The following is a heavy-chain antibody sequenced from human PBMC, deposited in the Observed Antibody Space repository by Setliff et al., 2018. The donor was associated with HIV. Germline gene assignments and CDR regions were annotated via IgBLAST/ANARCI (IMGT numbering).Heavy chain of an antibody. J-gene: IGHJ4*02. CDR1: GYTFTSYY. V-gene: IGHV1-46*01. CDR2: INPSGGST. D-gene: IGHD3-10*01. CDR3: AKVMSITMVRGALGN. Sequence: ASVKVSCKASGYTFTSYYMHWVRQAPGQGLEWMGIINPSGGSTSYAQKFQCRVTMTRDTSKRTVYMELSSLRSDDTAVYYCAKVMSITMVRGALGNWGQGTLVTVSS.